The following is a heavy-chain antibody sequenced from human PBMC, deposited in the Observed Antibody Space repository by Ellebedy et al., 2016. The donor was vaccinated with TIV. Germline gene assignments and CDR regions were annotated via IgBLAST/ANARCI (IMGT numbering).Heavy chain of an antibody. D-gene: IGHD3-9*01. CDR3: ARDDWSPTRGGFDY. V-gene: IGHV3-66*01. CDR1: GFTVSSNY. Sequence: GGSLRLXCAASGFTVSSNYMSWVRQAPGKGLEWVSVIYSGGSTYYADSVKGRFTISRDNSKNTLYLQMNSLRAEDTAVYYCARDDWSPTRGGFDYWGQGTLVTVSS. J-gene: IGHJ4*02. CDR2: IYSGGST.